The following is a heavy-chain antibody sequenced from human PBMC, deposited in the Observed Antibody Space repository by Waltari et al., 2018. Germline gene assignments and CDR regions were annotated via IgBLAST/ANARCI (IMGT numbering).Heavy chain of an antibody. CDR3: ARRFNYGSGGAYYYYYYMDV. J-gene: IGHJ6*03. V-gene: IGHV4-39*01. CDR1: GGSISSSSYY. Sequence: QLQLQESGPGLVKPSETLSLTCTVSGGSISSSSYYWGWIRQPPGQGLEWIGSIYYSGSTYYNPSLKSRVTISVDTSKNQFSLKLSSVTAADTAVYYCARRFNYGSGGAYYYYYYMDVWGKGTTVTVSS. CDR2: IYYSGST. D-gene: IGHD3-10*01.